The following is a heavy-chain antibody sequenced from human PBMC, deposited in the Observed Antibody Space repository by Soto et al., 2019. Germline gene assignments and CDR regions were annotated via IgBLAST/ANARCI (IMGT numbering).Heavy chain of an antibody. CDR1: GGSISSDY. V-gene: IGHV4-59*08. CDR3: ARFELRFLEPQNDY. Sequence: SETLSLTCTVSGGSISSDYWSWLRQPPGKGLEWIGYINYSGTTNCIPSLKSRVTISIDTSNNQFSLKLTSVTAADTAVYYCARFELRFLEPQNDYWGQGTLVTVSS. CDR2: INYSGTT. J-gene: IGHJ4*02. D-gene: IGHD3-3*01.